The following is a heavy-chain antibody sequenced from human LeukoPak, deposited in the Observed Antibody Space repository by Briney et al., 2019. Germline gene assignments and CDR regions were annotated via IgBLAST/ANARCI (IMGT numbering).Heavy chain of an antibody. J-gene: IGHJ4*02. D-gene: IGHD5-24*01. Sequence: PGGSLRLSCAVSGFNVTNNYMSWVRQAPGKGLEWVSVFYVGGATYYADSVKGRFTISRDNSENTLYLQMKSLRAEDTAVYYCARGDGYNFFDYWGQGTLVTVSS. CDR2: FYVGGAT. CDR3: ARGDGYNFFDY. V-gene: IGHV3-53*01. CDR1: GFNVTNNY.